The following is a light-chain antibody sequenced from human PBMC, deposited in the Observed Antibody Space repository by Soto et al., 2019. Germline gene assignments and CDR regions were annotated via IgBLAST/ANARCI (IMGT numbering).Light chain of an antibody. CDR3: QQSYKIPGT. CDR1: RRISTY. V-gene: IGKV1-39*01. J-gene: IGKJ2*01. Sequence: DIQMTQSPYSLSASVGARVTITCRASRRISTYLNWYQQKPGKAPRVLIYAASTLQSGVPSRFVGSGSGTDFTLTISSLQPKDFATYYCQQSYKIPGTFGQGTKLEIK. CDR2: AAS.